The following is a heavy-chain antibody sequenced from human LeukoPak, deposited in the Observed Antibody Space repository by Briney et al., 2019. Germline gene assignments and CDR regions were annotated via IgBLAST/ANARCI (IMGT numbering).Heavy chain of an antibody. CDR3: ARVKSRGYCTNGVCYPFDY. D-gene: IGHD2-8*01. J-gene: IGHJ4*02. Sequence: PGGSLRLSCAASGFTSSSYSMNWVRQAPGKGLEWVSSISSSSSYIYYADSVKGRFTISRDNAKNSLYLQMNSLRAEDTAVYYCARVKSRGYCTNGVCYPFDYWGQGTLVTVSS. CDR2: ISSSSSYI. V-gene: IGHV3-21*01. CDR1: GFTSSSYS.